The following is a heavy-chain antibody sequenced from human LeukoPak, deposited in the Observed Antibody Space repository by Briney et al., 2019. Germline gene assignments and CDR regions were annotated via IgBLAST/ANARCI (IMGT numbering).Heavy chain of an antibody. V-gene: IGHV3-30*18. CDR2: ISYDGINK. CDR3: AKDRALYGDYVAYFDP. Sequence: GGSLRLSCAASGFTFSNYAMHWVRQTPGKGLEWVAVISYDGINKYYADSVKGRFTISRDNSKNTLYLQMNTLKTEDTAVYFRAKDRALYGDYVAYFDPWGQGTLVTVSS. J-gene: IGHJ5*02. CDR1: GFTFSNYA. D-gene: IGHD4-17*01.